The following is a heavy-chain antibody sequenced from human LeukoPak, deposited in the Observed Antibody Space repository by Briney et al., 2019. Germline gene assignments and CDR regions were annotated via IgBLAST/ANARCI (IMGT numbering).Heavy chain of an antibody. D-gene: IGHD3-9*01. Sequence: GRSLRLSCAASGFTFSSYAMHWVRQAPGKGLEWVAVISYDGSNKYYADSVKGRFTISRDNSKNTLYLQMNSLRAEDTAVYYCAKDHDILTGYYGFDYWGQGTLVTVSS. J-gene: IGHJ4*02. V-gene: IGHV3-30*04. CDR2: ISYDGSNK. CDR1: GFTFSSYA. CDR3: AKDHDILTGYYGFDY.